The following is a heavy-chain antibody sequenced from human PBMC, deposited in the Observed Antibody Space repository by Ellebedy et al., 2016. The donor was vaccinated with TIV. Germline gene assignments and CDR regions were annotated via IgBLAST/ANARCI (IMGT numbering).Heavy chain of an antibody. D-gene: IGHD6-19*01. Sequence: ESLKISCTVSGGSINNTPYYWGWIRQPPGKGLEYIGIISYSGSTYYNPSLKSRVTISVDTSNNQFSLRLTSVTAADTAVYYCASRAVAGPFDYWGLGTRVTVSS. CDR2: ISYSGST. CDR1: GGSINNTPYY. J-gene: IGHJ4*02. V-gene: IGHV4-39*01. CDR3: ASRAVAGPFDY.